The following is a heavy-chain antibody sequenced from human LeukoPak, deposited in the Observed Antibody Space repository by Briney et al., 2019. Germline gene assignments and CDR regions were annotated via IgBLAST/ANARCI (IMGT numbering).Heavy chain of an antibody. V-gene: IGHV4-59*08. CDR2: IYYSGGT. J-gene: IGHJ5*02. D-gene: IGHD6-13*01. CDR1: GGSISSYY. Sequence: SETLSLTCTVSGGSISSYYWSWIRQPPGKGLEWIGYIYYSGGTNYNPSLKSRVTISVDTSKNQFSLKLSSVTAADTAVYYCARSSGYSSSGGLNWFDTWGQGTLVTVSS. CDR3: ARSSGYSSSGGLNWFDT.